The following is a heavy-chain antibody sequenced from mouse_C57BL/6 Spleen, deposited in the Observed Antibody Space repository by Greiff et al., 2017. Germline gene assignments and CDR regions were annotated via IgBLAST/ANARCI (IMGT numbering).Heavy chain of an antibody. CDR2: IWGGGST. D-gene: IGHD1-1*01. J-gene: IGHJ4*01. Sequence: VQLQQSGPGLVAPSQSLSITCTVSGFSLTSYGVDWVRQPPGKGLEWLGVIWGGGSTNYNSALMSRLSISKDNSKSQVFLKMNGLLTDDTAMYYCANRGYGSIYAYYAMDYWGQGTSVTVSS. CDR3: ANRGYGSIYAYYAMDY. CDR1: GFSLTSYG. V-gene: IGHV2-9*01.